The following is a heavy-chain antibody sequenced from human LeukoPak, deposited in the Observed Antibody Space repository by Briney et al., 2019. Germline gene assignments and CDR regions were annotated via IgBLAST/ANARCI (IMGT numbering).Heavy chain of an antibody. CDR3: ARGGNCRTTNCLLDP. D-gene: IGHD2-2*01. Sequence: SETLSLTCAVYGGSFTDYFLSWIRQPPGKGLEWLGEINHSGSTNYNPSLKSRVTISMDSSKNQFSLKLSSVIAADTAVYYCARGGNCRTTNCLLDPWGQGTLVTVSS. CDR1: GGSFTDYF. CDR2: INHSGST. J-gene: IGHJ5*02. V-gene: IGHV4-34*01.